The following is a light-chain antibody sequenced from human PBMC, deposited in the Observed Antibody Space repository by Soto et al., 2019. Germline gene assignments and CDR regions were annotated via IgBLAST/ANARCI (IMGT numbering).Light chain of an antibody. Sequence: QSVLTQPASVSGSPGQSITISCTGTSSVVGGFNYVSWYQQHPGKAPKLMIYDVTNRPSGVSYRFSGSKSGNTASLTISGLQAEDEADYYCNSYTSSSTYVSGPGTKVTVL. J-gene: IGLJ1*01. CDR3: NSYTSSSTYV. V-gene: IGLV2-14*03. CDR1: SSVVGGFNY. CDR2: DVT.